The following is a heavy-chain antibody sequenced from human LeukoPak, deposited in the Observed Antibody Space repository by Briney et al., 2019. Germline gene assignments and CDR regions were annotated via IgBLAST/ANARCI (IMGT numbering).Heavy chain of an antibody. CDR1: GGSISSYY. CDR3: ARNLVAAWPDAFDI. D-gene: IGHD2-15*01. Sequence: SETLSLTCTVSGGSISSYYWSWIRQPPGKGLEWIGYIYYSGSTNYNPSLKSRVTISVDTSKNQFSLKLSSVTAADTAVYYCARNLVAAWPDAFDIWGQGTMVTVSS. V-gene: IGHV4-59*01. CDR2: IYYSGST. J-gene: IGHJ3*02.